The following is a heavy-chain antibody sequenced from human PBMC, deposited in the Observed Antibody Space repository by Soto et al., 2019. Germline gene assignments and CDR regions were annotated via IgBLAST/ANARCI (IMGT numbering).Heavy chain of an antibody. D-gene: IGHD3-3*01. J-gene: IGHJ6*02. CDR1: GGSISSGGYS. V-gene: IGHV4-30-2*01. CDR3: ARARGDYDFWSGYNLYYYGMDV. Sequence: SETLSLTCAVSGGSISSGGYSWSWIRQPPGKGLEWIGYIYHSGSTYYNPSLKSRVTISVDRSKNQFSLKLSSVTAADTAVYYCARARGDYDFWSGYNLYYYGMDVWGQGTTVTVSS. CDR2: IYHSGST.